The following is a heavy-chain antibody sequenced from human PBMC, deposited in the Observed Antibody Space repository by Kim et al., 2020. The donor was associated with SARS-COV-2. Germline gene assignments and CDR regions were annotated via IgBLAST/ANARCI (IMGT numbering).Heavy chain of an antibody. CDR2: STTGAGTT. Sequence: GGSLRLSCTVSGFTLNNYALSWVRQAPGKGLEWVSTSTTGAGTTYYADAVKGRFTTSRDKPSGILYLEMNSLRVEDTAVYYCARADRGTFAGWGQGTLVTVSS. CDR1: GFTLNNYA. J-gene: IGHJ4*02. D-gene: IGHD3-10*01. CDR3: ARADRGTFAG. V-gene: IGHV3-23*01.